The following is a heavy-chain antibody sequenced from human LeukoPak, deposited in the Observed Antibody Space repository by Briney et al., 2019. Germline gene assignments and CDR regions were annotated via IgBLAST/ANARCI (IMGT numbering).Heavy chain of an antibody. D-gene: IGHD6-13*01. CDR3: ARSLRGIAAAGFDY. J-gene: IGHJ4*02. V-gene: IGHV4-34*01. CDR2: INHSGST. Sequence: PSETLSLTCAVYGGSFSGYYWSWIRQPPGKGLEWIGEINHSGSTNYNPSLKSRVTISVDTSKNQFSLKLSSVTAADTAVYYCARSLRGIAAAGFDYWGQGTLVTVSS. CDR1: GGSFSGYY.